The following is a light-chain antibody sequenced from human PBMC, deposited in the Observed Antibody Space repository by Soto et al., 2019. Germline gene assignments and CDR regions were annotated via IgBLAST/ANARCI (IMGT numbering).Light chain of an antibody. CDR2: EVS. Sequence: QSVLTQPPSASGSPGQSVTISCTGTSSDVGGYNYVSWYQQHPGKAPKLMIYEVSERPSGVPDRFSGSKSGNTASLTISGLQPEDEADYYCSSFTSDRIYVFGPGTKVTVL. V-gene: IGLV2-8*01. CDR1: SSDVGGYNY. CDR3: SSFTSDRIYV. J-gene: IGLJ1*01.